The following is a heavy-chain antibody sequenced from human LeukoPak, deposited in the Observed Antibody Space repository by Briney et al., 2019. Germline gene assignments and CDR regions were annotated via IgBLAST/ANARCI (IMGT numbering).Heavy chain of an antibody. CDR3: ARETAAGQTDY. V-gene: IGHV4-4*07. CDR1: GGSISSYY. D-gene: IGHD6-13*01. Sequence: PSETLSLTCTVSGGSISSYYWSWIRQPAGKGLEWIGRIYTSGSTNYNPSLKSRVTMSVDTSKNQFSLRLSSVTAADTAVYHCARETAAGQTDYWGQGTLVTVSS. CDR2: IYTSGST. J-gene: IGHJ4*02.